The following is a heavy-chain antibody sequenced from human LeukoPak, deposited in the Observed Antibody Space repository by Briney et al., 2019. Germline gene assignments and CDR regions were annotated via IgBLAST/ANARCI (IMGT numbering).Heavy chain of an antibody. CDR3: ARGDLNMDV. CDR2: INWNGGST. Sequence: SXXAXGFTXDDYGMSWVRHAPGKGLEWVSGINWNGGSTVYADSVKGRFTISRDNAKNSLYLQMNSLRAEDTALYYCARGDLNMDVWGKGTTVTVSS. V-gene: IGHV3-20*03. CDR1: GFTXDDYG. J-gene: IGHJ6*03.